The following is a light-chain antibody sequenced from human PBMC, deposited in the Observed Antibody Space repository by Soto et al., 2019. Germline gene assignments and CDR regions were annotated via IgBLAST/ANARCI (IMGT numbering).Light chain of an antibody. CDR3: QQYSNWPPGT. CDR2: GAS. V-gene: IGKV3-15*01. CDR1: QSVSSN. J-gene: IGKJ4*01. Sequence: EIVITHSPATLSVSPGDRATLSCRASQSVSSNLAWYQQKPGQAPRLLIFGASTRATGIPARFSGSGSGTEFTLTISSLQSEDFAVYYCQQYSNWPPGTLGGGTKVDIK.